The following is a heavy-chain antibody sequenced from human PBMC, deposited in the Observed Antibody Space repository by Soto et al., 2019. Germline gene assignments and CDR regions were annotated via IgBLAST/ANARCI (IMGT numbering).Heavy chain of an antibody. CDR3: ARDYSSYGPFDY. D-gene: IGHD5-18*01. J-gene: IGHJ4*02. Sequence: GGSLRLSCAASGFTFSSYSMNWARQAPGKGLEWVSYISSSSSTIYYADSVEGRFTISRDNAKNSLYLQMNSLRAEDTAVYYCARDYSSYGPFDYWGQGTLVTVS. CDR2: ISSSSSTI. CDR1: GFTFSSYS. V-gene: IGHV3-48*01.